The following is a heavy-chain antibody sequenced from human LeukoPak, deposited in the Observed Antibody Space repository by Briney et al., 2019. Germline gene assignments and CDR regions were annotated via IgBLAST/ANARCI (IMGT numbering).Heavy chain of an antibody. CDR1: GYTFTNYG. D-gene: IGHD2-15*01. J-gene: IGHJ6*02. CDR3: ARWYCGGGSCYSYYYGMDV. V-gene: IGHV1-18*01. Sequence: GASVKVSCKSSGYTFTNYGISWVRQAPGQGLEWMGWISAYNANTNYVQKFQGRVTMTTDSSTNTAYMELRSLRSDDTAVYYCARWYCGGGSCYSYYYGMDVWGQGTTVTVSS. CDR2: ISAYNANT.